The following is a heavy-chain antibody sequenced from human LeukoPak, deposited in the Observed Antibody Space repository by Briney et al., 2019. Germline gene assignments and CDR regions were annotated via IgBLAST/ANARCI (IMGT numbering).Heavy chain of an antibody. Sequence: ASVKVSCKASGYTFTSYYMLWVRQAPGQGLEWMGIINPSGGSTSYAQEFQGRVTMTRDTSTSTVYMELSSLRSEDTAVYYCARGAPTYYYDSSGHPLIWGQGTLVTVSS. CDR3: ARGAPTYYYDSSGHPLI. D-gene: IGHD3-22*01. J-gene: IGHJ4*02. CDR2: INPSGGST. CDR1: GYTFTSYY. V-gene: IGHV1-46*01.